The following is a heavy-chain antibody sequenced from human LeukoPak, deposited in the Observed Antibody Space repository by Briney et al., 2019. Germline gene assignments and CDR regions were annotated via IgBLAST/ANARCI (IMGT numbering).Heavy chain of an antibody. D-gene: IGHD2/OR15-2a*01. J-gene: IGHJ6*03. CDR2: IRDDGSNK. V-gene: IGHV3-30*02. CDR1: GDTFSSYG. CDR3: AKEVEGYQLLSRKYYYYYMDV. Sequence: GGSLRLSCAASGDTFSSYGMNWVRQAPGKGLEWVAFIRDDGSNKYYADSVKGRFTISRDKSKNTLYLQMNSPRAEDTAVYYCAKEVEGYQLLSRKYYYYYMDVWGKGTTVTISS.